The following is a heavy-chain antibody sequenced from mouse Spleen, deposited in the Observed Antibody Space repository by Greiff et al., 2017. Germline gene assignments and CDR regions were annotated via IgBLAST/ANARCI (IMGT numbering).Heavy chain of an antibody. V-gene: IGHV1-19*01. CDR3: ARWGGPFDY. J-gene: IGHJ2*01. Sequence: QLQQSGPVLVKPGASVKMSCKASGYTFTDYYMNWVKQSHGKSLEWIGVINPYNGGTSYNQKFKGKATLTVDKSSSTAYMELNSLTSEDSAVYYCARWGGPFDYWGQGTTLTVSS. CDR1: GYTFTDYY. CDR2: INPYNGGT.